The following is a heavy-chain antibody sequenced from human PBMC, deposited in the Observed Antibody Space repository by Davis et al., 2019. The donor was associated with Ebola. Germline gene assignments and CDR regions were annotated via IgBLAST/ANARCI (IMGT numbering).Heavy chain of an antibody. CDR3: ARDALTYYDILTGPIGMDV. CDR2: ISAYNGDT. Sequence: AASVKVSCKASGYTFTNYYMHWVRQAPGQGLEWMGWISAYNGDTNYAQKLQGRVTMTTDTSTSTAYMELRSLRSDDTAVYYCARDALTYYDILTGPIGMDVWGKGTTVTVSS. D-gene: IGHD3-9*01. V-gene: IGHV1-18*04. J-gene: IGHJ6*04. CDR1: GYTFTNYY.